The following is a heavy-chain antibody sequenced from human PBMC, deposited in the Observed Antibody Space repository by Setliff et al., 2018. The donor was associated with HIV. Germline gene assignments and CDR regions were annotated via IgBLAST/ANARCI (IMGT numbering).Heavy chain of an antibody. D-gene: IGHD6-6*01. V-gene: IGHV1-46*01. Sequence: ASVKVACKASGYTFTSFYVHWVRQAPGQGREWMGIINPTSGNTTYAKNFQGRVTLTRDPSTSTVYMELSRLKSEDTAVYYCARDRERGQYSSSAVWGYYYYYMDVWGKGTTVTVSS. CDR2: INPTSGNT. CDR1: GYTFTSFY. J-gene: IGHJ6*03. CDR3: ARDRERGQYSSSAVWGYYYYYMDV.